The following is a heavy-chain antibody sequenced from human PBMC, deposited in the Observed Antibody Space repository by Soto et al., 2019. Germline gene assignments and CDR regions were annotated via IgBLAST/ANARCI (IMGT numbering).Heavy chain of an antibody. CDR3: RIVVVPAAMRSEIDY. V-gene: IGHV4-39*01. CDR1: GGSISSSSYY. D-gene: IGHD2-2*01. CDR2: IYYSGST. Sequence: SETLSLTCTVSGGSISSSSYYWGWIRQPPGKGLEWIGSIYYSGSTYYNPSLKSRVTISVDTSKNQFSLKLSSVTVADTAVYYCRIVVVPAAMRSEIDYWGQGTLVTVSS. J-gene: IGHJ4*02.